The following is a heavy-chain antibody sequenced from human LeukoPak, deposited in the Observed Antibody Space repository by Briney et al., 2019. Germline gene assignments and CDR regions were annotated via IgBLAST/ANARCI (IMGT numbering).Heavy chain of an antibody. CDR1: GFTFSDYY. D-gene: IGHD6-13*01. Sequence: GSLRLSCAASGFTFSDYYMSWIRQAPGKGLEWVSYISSSGSTIYYADSVKGRFTISRDNAKNSLYLQMNSLRAEGTAVYYCARAAAGSQATWGFVDVWGQGTTVTVSS. CDR3: ARAAAGSQATWGFVDV. J-gene: IGHJ6*02. V-gene: IGHV3-11*01. CDR2: ISSSGSTI.